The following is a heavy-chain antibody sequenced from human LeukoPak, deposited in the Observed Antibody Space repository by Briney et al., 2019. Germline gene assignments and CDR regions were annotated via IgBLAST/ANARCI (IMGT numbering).Heavy chain of an antibody. D-gene: IGHD6-19*01. CDR3: ARGGWGNAFDI. J-gene: IGHJ3*02. V-gene: IGHV4-38-2*01. Sequence: SETLSLTCAVSGYSISSGYYWGWIRQPPGKGLEWIGSIYHSGSTYYNPSLKSRVTISVDTSKNQFSLKLSSVTAADTAVYYCARGGWGNAFDISGQGTMVTVSS. CDR2: IYHSGST. CDR1: GYSISSGYY.